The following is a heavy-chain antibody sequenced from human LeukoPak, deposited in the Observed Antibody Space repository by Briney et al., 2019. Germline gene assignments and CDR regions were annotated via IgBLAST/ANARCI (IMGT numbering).Heavy chain of an antibody. J-gene: IGHJ3*01. CDR1: GYSFTSYC. CDR2: IYPGDSGP. Sequence: GESLKISCKVSGYSFTSYCIGWVRQMPGKGLEWMGIIYPGDSGPTYSPSFQGQVTISVDKSINTAYLQWSSLQASDTAMYYCGMSGDRVPLQDDVLDVWAQGPMVTVS. D-gene: IGHD1-26*01. CDR3: GMSGDRVPLQDDVLDV. V-gene: IGHV5-51*01.